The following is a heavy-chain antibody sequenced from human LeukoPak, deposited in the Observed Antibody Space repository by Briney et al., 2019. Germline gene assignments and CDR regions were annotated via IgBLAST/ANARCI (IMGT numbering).Heavy chain of an antibody. J-gene: IGHJ1*01. CDR2: IYYSGRT. Sequence: PSETLSLTCTVSGGSISTYYWSWIRQPPGKGLERIGYIYYSGRTSYNPSLKSRVTISVDTSKDQFSLKLSSLTAADTAVYYCARGYYDSSGYYSGYFHHWGQGTLVTVSS. CDR1: GGSISTYY. D-gene: IGHD3-22*01. V-gene: IGHV4-59*08. CDR3: ARGYYDSSGYYSGYFHH.